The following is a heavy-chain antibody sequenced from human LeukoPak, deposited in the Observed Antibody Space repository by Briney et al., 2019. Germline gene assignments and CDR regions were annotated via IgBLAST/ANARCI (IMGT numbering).Heavy chain of an antibody. Sequence: GGSLRLSCAASGFIFSSYGMHWVRQAPGKGLEWVALMAGDGHNIYYADSVRGRFTISRDNSKNTVYLQMNSLRPEDTAVYYCARGNDFWSGYDHFDYWGQGTLVTVSS. CDR1: GFIFSSYG. J-gene: IGHJ4*02. V-gene: IGHV3-30*03. D-gene: IGHD3-3*01. CDR2: MAGDGHNI. CDR3: ARGNDFWSGYDHFDY.